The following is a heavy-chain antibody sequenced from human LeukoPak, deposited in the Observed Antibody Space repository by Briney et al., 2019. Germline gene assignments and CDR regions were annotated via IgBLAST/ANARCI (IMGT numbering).Heavy chain of an antibody. Sequence: SQTLSLTCTVSGGSISSSSYYWGWIRQPPGKGLEWIGSIYYSGSTYYNPSLKSRVTISVDTSKNQFSLKLSSVTAADTAVYYCARVVRAGLLGPLDYWGQGTLVTVSS. V-gene: IGHV4-39*07. CDR1: GGSISSSSYY. D-gene: IGHD3-22*01. CDR3: ARVVRAGLLGPLDY. J-gene: IGHJ4*02. CDR2: IYYSGST.